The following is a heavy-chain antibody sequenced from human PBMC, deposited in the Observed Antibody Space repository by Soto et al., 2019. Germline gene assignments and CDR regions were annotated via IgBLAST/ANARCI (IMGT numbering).Heavy chain of an antibody. V-gene: IGHV4-34*01. J-gene: IGHJ4*02. D-gene: IGHD3-3*01. Sequence: QVQLQQWGAGLLKPSENLSLTCAFYGGSFSGYYWSWIRQPPGKGLEWIGEINHRGSTNYNPSLKSRDTISVDTSKNQFALKLSSVNAADTAVYYWARGDDFWSGVSLDYWGQGTLGTVSS. CDR1: GGSFSGYY. CDR3: ARGDDFWSGVSLDY. CDR2: INHRGST.